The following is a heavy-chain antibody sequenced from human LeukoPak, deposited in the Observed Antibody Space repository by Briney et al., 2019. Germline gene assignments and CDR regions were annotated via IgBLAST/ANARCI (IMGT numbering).Heavy chain of an antibody. CDR1: RFTFSSYA. CDR3: ARVSPNTVTTLQYFDY. V-gene: IGHV3-30*04. Sequence: GGSLRLSCAASRFTFSSYAMHCVRQAPGEGLEWVSLISYDGSNKYYAAAVKGGFTISRDNTKNTLYLQINSLRAEGTAVYYCARVSPNTVTTLQYFDYWGQGTLVTVSS. D-gene: IGHD4-17*01. J-gene: IGHJ4*02. CDR2: ISYDGSNK.